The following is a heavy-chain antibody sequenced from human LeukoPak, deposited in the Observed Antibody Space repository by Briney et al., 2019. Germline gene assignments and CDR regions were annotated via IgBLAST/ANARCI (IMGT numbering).Heavy chain of an antibody. V-gene: IGHV4-59*08. CDR2: IYYSGST. CDR1: GGSISSYY. Sequence: PSETLSLTCTVSGGSISSYYWSWIRQPPGKGLEWIGYIYYSGSTNYNPSLKSRVTISVDTSKNQFSLKLSSVTAADTAVYYCARQSFSDDYYGSGSYSDVWGQGTTVTVSS. D-gene: IGHD3-10*01. J-gene: IGHJ6*02. CDR3: ARQSFSDDYYGSGSYSDV.